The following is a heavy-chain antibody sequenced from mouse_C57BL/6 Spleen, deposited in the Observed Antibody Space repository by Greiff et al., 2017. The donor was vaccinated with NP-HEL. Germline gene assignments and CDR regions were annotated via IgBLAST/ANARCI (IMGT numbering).Heavy chain of an antibody. D-gene: IGHD1-1*01. CDR3: GYGSSYVGYFDY. V-gene: IGHV1-55*01. CDR2: IYPGSGST. Sequence: QVQLQQPGAELVKPGASVKMSCKASGYTFTSYWITWVKQRPGQGLEWIGDIYPGSGSTNYNGKFKGKATLTADKSSSTAYMQLSSLTSEDSAVYFCGYGSSYVGYFDYWGQGTTLTVSS. CDR1: GYTFTSYW. J-gene: IGHJ2*01.